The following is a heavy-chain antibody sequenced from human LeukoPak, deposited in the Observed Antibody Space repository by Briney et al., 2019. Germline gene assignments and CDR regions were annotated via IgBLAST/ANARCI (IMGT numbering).Heavy chain of an antibody. D-gene: IGHD6-19*01. V-gene: IGHV4-4*07. J-gene: IGHJ4*02. CDR2: ISASGST. Sequence: SETLSLTCNVSGGSISFYYWSWIRQPAGKGLEWVGRISASGSTNYNPSLKSRVTMSVDTSKNQSSLSVGSVTAADTAVYYCARDSQGSGRPFDSWGQGTLVTVSS. CDR1: GGSISFYY. CDR3: ARDSQGSGRPFDS.